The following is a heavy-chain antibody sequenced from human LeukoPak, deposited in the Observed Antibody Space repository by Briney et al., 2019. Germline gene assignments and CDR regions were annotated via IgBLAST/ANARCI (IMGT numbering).Heavy chain of an antibody. J-gene: IGHJ4*02. Sequence: PGGSLRLSCAASGFSFTSYGMNWVRQAPGKGLEWVSDISGSGGRTYYADSVKGRFTISRDNSKSTLYLQMNSLRAEDTAVYYCARRTTVITHFDYWGQGTLVTVSS. CDR2: ISGSGGRT. CDR1: GFSFTSYG. V-gene: IGHV3-23*01. D-gene: IGHD4-17*01. CDR3: ARRTTVITHFDY.